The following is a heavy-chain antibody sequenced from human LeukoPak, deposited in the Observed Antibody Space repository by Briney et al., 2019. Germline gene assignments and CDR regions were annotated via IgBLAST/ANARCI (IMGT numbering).Heavy chain of an antibody. CDR2: ISGSGCST. J-gene: IGHJ4*02. CDR3: ALLAVATKVF. V-gene: IGHV3-23*01. CDR1: GFTFSSYA. D-gene: IGHD5-12*01. Sequence: GGSLRLSCAASGFTFSSYAMSWVRQAPGKGLEWVSAISGSGCSTYYADSVKGRFTISRDNSKNTRNLQMNSLRAEDTAVYYCALLAVATKVFWGQGTLVTVS.